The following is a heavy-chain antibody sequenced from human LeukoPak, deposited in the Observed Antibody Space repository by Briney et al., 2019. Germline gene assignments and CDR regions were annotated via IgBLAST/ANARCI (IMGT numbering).Heavy chain of an antibody. J-gene: IGHJ4*02. CDR3: ARVSRRYSSGWYPLYYFDY. CDR1: GGSISSYY. CDR2: IYYSGST. Sequence: PSETLSLTCTVSGGSISSYYWSWIRQPPGKGLEWIGYIYYSGSTNYNPSLKSRVTISVDTSKNQFSLKLSSVIAADTAVYYCARVSRRYSSGWYPLYYFDYWGQGTLVTVSS. V-gene: IGHV4-59*01. D-gene: IGHD6-19*01.